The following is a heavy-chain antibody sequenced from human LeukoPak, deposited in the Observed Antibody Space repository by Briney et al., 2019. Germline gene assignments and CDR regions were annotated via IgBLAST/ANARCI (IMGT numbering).Heavy chain of an antibody. V-gene: IGHV3-23*01. D-gene: IGHD2-15*01. CDR3: AKSGLNRFDY. CDR2: FSGSGGST. CDR1: GFTFSSYA. Sequence: GGSLRLSCAASGFTFSSYAMSWVRQAPGKGLEWVSTFSGSGGSTHYADSVKGRFTISRDNSKNTLYLQMNSLRAEDTAAYYCAKSGLNRFDYWGQGTPVTVSS. J-gene: IGHJ4*02.